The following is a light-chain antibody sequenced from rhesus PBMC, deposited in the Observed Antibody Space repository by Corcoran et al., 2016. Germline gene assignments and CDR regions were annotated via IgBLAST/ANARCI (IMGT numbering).Light chain of an antibody. CDR2: KAS. Sequence: DIQMTQSPSSLSASVGDTVTITCRASQGMSSRLAWYQQKPGKAPKLLIYKASSLQSGVPSRFSGSGSGTDFTLPISSLQSEDFATYYCQQYSSRPHSFGQGTKVEIK. CDR3: QQYSSRPHS. J-gene: IGKJ2*01. V-gene: IGKV1-22*01. CDR1: QGMSSR.